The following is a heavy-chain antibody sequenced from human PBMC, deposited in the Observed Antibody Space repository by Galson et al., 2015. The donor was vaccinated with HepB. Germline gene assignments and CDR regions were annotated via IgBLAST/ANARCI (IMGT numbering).Heavy chain of an antibody. CDR2: FDPEDGET. CDR1: GYTLTELS. CDR3: ATSSAVLYAFDI. D-gene: IGHD6-6*01. Sequence: SVKVSCKVSGYTLTELSMHWVRQAPGKGLEWMGGFDPEDGETIYAQKFQGRVTMTEDTSTDTAYMELSSLRSEDTAVYYCATSSAVLYAFDIWGQGTMVTVSS. V-gene: IGHV1-24*01. J-gene: IGHJ3*02.